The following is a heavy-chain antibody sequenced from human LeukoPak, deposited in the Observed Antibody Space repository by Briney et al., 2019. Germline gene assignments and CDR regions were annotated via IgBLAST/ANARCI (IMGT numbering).Heavy chain of an antibody. Sequence: ASVKVSCKAFGYTFTGYYMHWVRQAPGQGLEWMGWINPNSGGTNYAQKFQGRVTMTRDTSISTAYMELSRLRSDDTAVYYCARGLYYDFWSGNYNWFDPWGQGTLVTVSS. CDR2: INPNSGGT. J-gene: IGHJ5*02. CDR1: GYTFTGYY. CDR3: ARGLYYDFWSGNYNWFDP. D-gene: IGHD3-3*01. V-gene: IGHV1-2*02.